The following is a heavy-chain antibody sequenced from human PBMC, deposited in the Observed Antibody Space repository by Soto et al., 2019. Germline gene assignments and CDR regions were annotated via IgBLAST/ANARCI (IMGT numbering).Heavy chain of an antibody. CDR3: GRVVGLYNWLAP. CDR2: TNAGNGNT. CDR1: GYTFTSYA. D-gene: IGHD2-15*01. V-gene: IGHV1-3*01. J-gene: IGHJ5*02. Sequence: QVQIVQSGAEVKKPGASVKVSCKASGYTFTSYAMNWLLQNPGQRLEWIGWTNAGNGNTKYSHKFQGRVTITRDTSASTAYMAPSSLRSEDTSVYYCGRVVGLYNWLAPWGQGTLVTVSS.